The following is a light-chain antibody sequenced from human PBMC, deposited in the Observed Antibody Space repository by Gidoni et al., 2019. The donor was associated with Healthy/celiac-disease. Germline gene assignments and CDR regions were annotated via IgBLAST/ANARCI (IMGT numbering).Light chain of an antibody. J-gene: IGKJ4*01. CDR2: GAS. Sequence: EIVLTQSPATLSLSPGERATLSCRASHSVSSSYLAWYQQKPGQAPRLLIYGASSRATGIPDRFSGSGSGTDFTLTISRLEPEDFAVYYCQQYGSSPLTFGGGTKVEIK. CDR1: HSVSSSY. CDR3: QQYGSSPLT. V-gene: IGKV3-20*01.